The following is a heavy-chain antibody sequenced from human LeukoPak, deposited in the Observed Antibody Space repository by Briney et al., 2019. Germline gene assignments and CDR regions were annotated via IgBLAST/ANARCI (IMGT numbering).Heavy chain of an antibody. D-gene: IGHD1-26*01. CDR1: GVSISNYY. J-gene: IGHJ2*01. Sequence: SETLSLTCTVSGVSISNYYWSWIRQPPGKGLEWIGYIYYSGSTNYNPSLKSRVTISVDTSKNQFSLKLTSVTAADTAVYYCARDRSGSYYNWYFDLWGRGTLVTVSS. CDR2: IYYSGST. CDR3: ARDRSGSYYNWYFDL. V-gene: IGHV4-59*01.